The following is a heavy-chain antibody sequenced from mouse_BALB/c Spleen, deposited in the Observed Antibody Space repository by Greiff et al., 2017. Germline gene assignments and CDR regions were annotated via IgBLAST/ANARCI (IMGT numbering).Heavy chain of an antibody. CDR3: ARDRGYGTNYFDY. CDR2: IWAGGST. V-gene: IGHV2-9*02. Sequence: QVQLQQSGPGLVAPSQSLSITCTVSGFSLTSYGVHWVRQPPGKGLEWLGVIWAGGSTNYNSALMSRLSISKDNSKSQVFLKMNSLQTDDTAMYYCARDRGYGTNYFDYWGQGTTLTVSS. D-gene: IGHD1-1*01. CDR1: GFSLTSYG. J-gene: IGHJ2*01.